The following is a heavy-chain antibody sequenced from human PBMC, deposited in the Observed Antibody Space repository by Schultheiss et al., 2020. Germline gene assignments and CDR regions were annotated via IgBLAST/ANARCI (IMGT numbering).Heavy chain of an antibody. Sequence: SETLSLTCAVYGGSFSGYYWIWIRQSPGKGLEWIGYIYYSGSTNYNPSLKSRVTISVDTSKNQFSLKLSSVTAADTAVYYCAGSFIAARPDYYYMDVWGKGTTVTVSS. CDR1: GGSFSGYY. D-gene: IGHD6-6*01. J-gene: IGHJ6*03. CDR2: IYYSGST. V-gene: IGHV4-59*08. CDR3: AGSFIAARPDYYYMDV.